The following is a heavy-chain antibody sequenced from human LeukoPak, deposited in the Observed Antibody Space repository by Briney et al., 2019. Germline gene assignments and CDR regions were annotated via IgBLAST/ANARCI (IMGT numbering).Heavy chain of an antibody. CDR1: GGSISSGSYY. CDR3: ARESSLLRSTDY. V-gene: IGHV4-61*02. Sequence: SQTLSLACTVSGGSISSGSYYWSWIRQPAGKGLEWIGRIYTSGSTNYNPSLKSRVIISVDTSKNQFSLKLSSVTAADTAVYYCARESSLLRSTDYWGQGTLVTVSS. J-gene: IGHJ4*02. D-gene: IGHD3-3*01. CDR2: IYTSGST.